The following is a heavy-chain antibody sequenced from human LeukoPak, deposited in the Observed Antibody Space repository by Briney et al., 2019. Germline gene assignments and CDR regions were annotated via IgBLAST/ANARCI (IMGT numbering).Heavy chain of an antibody. CDR1: GFTFSSYG. CDR2: INQGGSEK. J-gene: IGHJ4*02. D-gene: IGHD3-22*01. CDR3: LRENHDSGWSFDY. V-gene: IGHV3-7*01. Sequence: GGSLRLSCSAPGFTFSSYGMNWVRQAPGKGLEWVANINQGGSEKYYVDSVKGRFTISRDNAKNSLYLEMNSLRAEDTAVYYCLRENHDSGWSFDYWGQGTLVTVSS.